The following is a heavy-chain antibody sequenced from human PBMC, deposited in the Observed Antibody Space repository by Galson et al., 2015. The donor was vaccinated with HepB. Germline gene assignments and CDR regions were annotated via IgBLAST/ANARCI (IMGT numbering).Heavy chain of an antibody. J-gene: IGHJ4*02. CDR3: ARGGEEQWLAYYFDY. CDR2: ISGSGGST. V-gene: IGHV3-23*01. CDR1: GFTFSSYA. Sequence: SLRLSCAASGFTFSSYAMSWVRQAPGKGLEWVSAISGSGGSTYYADSVKGRFTISRDNSKNTLYLQMNSLRAEDTAVYYCARGGEEQWLAYYFDYWGQGTLVTVSS. D-gene: IGHD6-19*01.